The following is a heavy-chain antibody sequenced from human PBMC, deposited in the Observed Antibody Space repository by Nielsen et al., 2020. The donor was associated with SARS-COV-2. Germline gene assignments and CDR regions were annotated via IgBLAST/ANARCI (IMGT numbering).Heavy chain of an antibody. V-gene: IGHV3-30-3*01. CDR2: ISYDGSNK. J-gene: IGHJ6*03. D-gene: IGHD2-15*01. CDR1: GFTFSSYA. CDR3: ARGYSDIDYYYYMDV. Sequence: GGSLRLSCAASGFTFSSYAMHWVRQAPGKGLEWVAVISYDGSNKYYADSVKGRFTISRDNSKNTLYLQMNSLRAEDTAVYYCARGYSDIDYYYYMDVWGKGTTVTVSS.